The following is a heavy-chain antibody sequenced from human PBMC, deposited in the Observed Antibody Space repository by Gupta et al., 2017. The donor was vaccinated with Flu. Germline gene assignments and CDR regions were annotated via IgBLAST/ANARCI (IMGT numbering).Heavy chain of an antibody. D-gene: IGHD3-10*01. V-gene: IGHV3-49*04. Sequence: EVQLVESGGGLVQPGRSLRLSCTASGFTFGDSAMTWVRQAPGKGLEWISFIRSEDFGGTTEYAASVKGRFTISRDDSKSIAYLQMNNLRAEDTALYYCTRDPRGSVVRGVLFDYWGQGTQVTVSS. CDR2: IRSEDFGGTT. J-gene: IGHJ4*02. CDR3: TRDPRGSVVRGVLFDY. CDR1: GFTFGDSA.